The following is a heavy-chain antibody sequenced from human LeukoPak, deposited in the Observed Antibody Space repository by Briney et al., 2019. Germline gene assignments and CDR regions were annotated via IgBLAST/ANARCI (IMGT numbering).Heavy chain of an antibody. CDR3: ARVAYCTKGVCMNFDL. Sequence: ASVKVSCKASGHTFTGSYIHWMRQAPRQGLEWMGWMNANSGGTKYAQNFNVRLIVTRDTATSPTYMEMCERRAYNSAVYYCARVAYCTKGVCMNFDLWGQGTLVTVSS. CDR2: MNANSGGT. V-gene: IGHV1-2*02. CDR1: GHTFTGSY. J-gene: IGHJ4*02. D-gene: IGHD2-8*01.